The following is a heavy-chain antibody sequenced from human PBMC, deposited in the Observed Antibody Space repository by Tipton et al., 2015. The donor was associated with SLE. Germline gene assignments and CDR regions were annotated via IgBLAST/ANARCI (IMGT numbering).Heavy chain of an antibody. D-gene: IGHD3-22*01. CDR2: ISSDGSKT. V-gene: IGHV3-30*04. CDR1: GSTFSSYS. CDR3: ARDAESTTILVVITAPGV. J-gene: IGHJ3*01. Sequence: SLRLSCAASGSTFSSYSIHWVRQSPGRGLEWVAVISSDGSKTYYADSVKGRFTISRDNSKNTLYLQMDSLRVEDTAVYYCARDAESTTILVVITAPGVWGQGTMVTVSS.